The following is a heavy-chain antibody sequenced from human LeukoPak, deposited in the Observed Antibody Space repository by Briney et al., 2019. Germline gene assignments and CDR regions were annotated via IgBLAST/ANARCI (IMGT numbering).Heavy chain of an antibody. CDR1: GFTFSTYE. D-gene: IGHD6-25*01. V-gene: IGHV3-48*03. J-gene: IGHJ4*02. Sequence: GGSLRLSCAASGFTFSTYEMNWVRQAPEKGREWVSYISSSGSPIYYADSVKGRFTISRDNAKNSLSLQMNSLRAEDTTVYYSAREGYSSAWGFFDYWGQGILVTVSS. CDR3: AREGYSSAWGFFDY. CDR2: ISSSGSPI.